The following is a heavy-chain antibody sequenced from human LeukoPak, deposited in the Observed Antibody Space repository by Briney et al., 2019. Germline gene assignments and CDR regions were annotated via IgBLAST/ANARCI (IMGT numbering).Heavy chain of an antibody. V-gene: IGHV1-8*01. CDR1: GYTFTSYD. Sequence: ASVNVSCKSSGYTFTSYDLHGVRPATGQGLEWMGWMNPNSGNTGYAHKFQGRVTMTRNTSISTAYMELSSLRSEATAVYYCARDWGAGNYVHFDYWGQGTLVTVSS. CDR3: ARDWGAGNYVHFDY. D-gene: IGHD4-4*01. J-gene: IGHJ4*02. CDR2: MNPNSGNT.